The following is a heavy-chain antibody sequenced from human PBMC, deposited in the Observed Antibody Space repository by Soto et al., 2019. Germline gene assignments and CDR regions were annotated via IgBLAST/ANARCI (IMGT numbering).Heavy chain of an antibody. CDR3: AREHCSGGSWECHFDY. CDR2: IIPIFGTA. D-gene: IGHD2-15*01. J-gene: IGHJ4*02. CDR1: GGTFSCYA. V-gene: IGHV1-69*13. Sequence: SVKVSCKASGGTFSCYAISWVRQAPGQGLEWMGGIIPIFGTANYAQKFQGRVTITADESTSTAYMELSSLRSEDTAVYYCAREHCSGGSWECHFDYWGQGTLVTVSS.